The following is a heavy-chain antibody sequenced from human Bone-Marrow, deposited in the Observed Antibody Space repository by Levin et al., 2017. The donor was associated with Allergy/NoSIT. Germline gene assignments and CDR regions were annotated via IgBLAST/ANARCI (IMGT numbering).Heavy chain of an antibody. CDR2: ISVSGTT. CDR1: GDSMNTYF. CDR3: GGEDIVRGGGRNWFDP. D-gene: IGHD3-16*01. J-gene: IGHJ5*02. Sequence: SETLSLTCSVSGDSMNTYFWTWIRQPAGKGLEWIGRISVSGTTNYNPSLKSRVTMSVDTSKNQFSLKLSSMTAADTAVYYWGGEDIVRGGGRNWFDPWGQGTLVTVSS. V-gene: IGHV4-4*07.